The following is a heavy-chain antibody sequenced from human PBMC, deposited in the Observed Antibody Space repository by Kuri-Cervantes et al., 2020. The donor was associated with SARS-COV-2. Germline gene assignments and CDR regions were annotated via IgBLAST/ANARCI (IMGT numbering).Heavy chain of an antibody. Sequence: ASGKVSCKASGYTFTSYGISWVRQAPGQGLEWMGWISGYNGDTEYAQILQGRVTMTTDTSTSTAYMELRSLTSDDTAVYYCATHDSRGYYYDYWGQGTLVTVSS. CDR2: ISGYNGDT. V-gene: IGHV1-18*01. D-gene: IGHD3-22*01. CDR1: GYTFTSYG. J-gene: IGHJ4*02. CDR3: ATHDSRGYYYDY.